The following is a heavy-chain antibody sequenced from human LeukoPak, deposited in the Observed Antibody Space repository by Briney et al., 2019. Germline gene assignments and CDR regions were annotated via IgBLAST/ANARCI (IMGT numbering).Heavy chain of an antibody. J-gene: IGHJ3*02. V-gene: IGHV1-2*04. CDR2: INPNSGGT. CDR1: GYTFTGYY. D-gene: IGHD2-2*01. CDR3: ARDGRYCSIPGGCAFDI. Sequence: GASVKVSCKASGYTFTGYYMHWVRQAPGQGLEWMGWINPNSGGTNYAQKFQGWVTMTRDTSISTAYMELSRLRSDDTAVYYCARDGRYCSIPGGCAFDIWGQGTMVTVSS.